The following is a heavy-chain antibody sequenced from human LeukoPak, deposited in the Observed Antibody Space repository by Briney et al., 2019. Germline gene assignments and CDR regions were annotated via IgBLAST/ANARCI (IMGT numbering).Heavy chain of an antibody. V-gene: IGHV1-3*01. D-gene: IGHD1-26*01. J-gene: IGHJ4*02. CDR1: GYTFTSYA. CDR2: INAGNGNT. Sequence: ASVNVSCKASGYTFTSYAMHWVRQAPGQRLEWMGWINAGNGNTKYSQKFQGRVTITRDTSASTAYMELSSLRAEDTAAYYCARDRVWALGEYIFDYWGQGTLVTVSS. CDR3: ARDRVWALGEYIFDY.